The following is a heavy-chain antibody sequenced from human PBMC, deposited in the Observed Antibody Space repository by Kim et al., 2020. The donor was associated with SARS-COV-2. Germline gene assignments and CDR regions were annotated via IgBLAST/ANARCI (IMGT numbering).Heavy chain of an antibody. Sequence: GGSLRLSCAASGFTFSSYAMSWVRQAPGKGLEWVSAISGSGGSTYYADSVKGRFTISRDNSKNTLYLQMNSLRAEDTAVYYCAKDGYATYYDFWSGYYPHDYWGQGTLVTVSS. J-gene: IGHJ4*02. D-gene: IGHD3-3*01. CDR1: GFTFSSYA. CDR3: AKDGYATYYDFWSGYYPHDY. V-gene: IGHV3-23*01. CDR2: ISGSGGST.